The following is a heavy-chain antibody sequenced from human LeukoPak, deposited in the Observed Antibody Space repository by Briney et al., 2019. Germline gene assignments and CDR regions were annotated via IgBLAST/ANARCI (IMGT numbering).Heavy chain of an antibody. CDR1: RFTFSSYA. Sequence: PGGSLRLSCAASRFTFSSYAMDWIRQTPGKGLEWVSGITTSDSTYYADSVKGRFTISRDNSKNTLFLQINSLTVEDTAVYYCAKPSGDYDYFDYWGQGALVTVSS. J-gene: IGHJ4*02. CDR2: ITTSDST. V-gene: IGHV3-23*01. CDR3: AKPSGDYDYFDY. D-gene: IGHD4-17*01.